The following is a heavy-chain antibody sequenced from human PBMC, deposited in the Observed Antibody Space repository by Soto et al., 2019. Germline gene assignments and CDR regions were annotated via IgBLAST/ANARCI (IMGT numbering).Heavy chain of an antibody. Sequence: GGSLRLSCSTSGFTFSSYAMHWVRQAPGKGLEYVSAISSNGGSTYYADSVKGRFTISRDNSKNTLYLQMSSLRAEDTAVYYCVKDFDYGGNSGLPWFDPWGQGTLVTVSS. CDR1: GFTFSSYA. J-gene: IGHJ5*02. V-gene: IGHV3-64D*08. CDR3: VKDFDYGGNSGLPWFDP. CDR2: ISSNGGST. D-gene: IGHD4-17*01.